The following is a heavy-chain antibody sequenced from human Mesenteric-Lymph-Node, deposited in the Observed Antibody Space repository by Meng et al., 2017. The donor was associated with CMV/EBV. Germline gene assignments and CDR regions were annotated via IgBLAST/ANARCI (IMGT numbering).Heavy chain of an antibody. CDR2: IRYDGSNK. V-gene: IGHV3-30*02. D-gene: IGHD6-19*01. J-gene: IGHJ5*02. Sequence: GGSLRLSCAASGFTFSSYGMHWVRQAPGKGLEWVAFIRYDGSNKYYADSVKGRFTISRDNSKNTLYLQMNSLRAEDTAVYYCARASEPYSSGWYDWFDPWGQGTLVTVSS. CDR3: ARASEPYSSGWYDWFDP. CDR1: GFTFSSYG.